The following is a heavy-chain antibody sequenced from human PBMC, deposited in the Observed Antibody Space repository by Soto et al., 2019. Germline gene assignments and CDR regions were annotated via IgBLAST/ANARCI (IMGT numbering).Heavy chain of an antibody. CDR2: IYHSGST. V-gene: IGHV4-34*01. J-gene: IGHJ4*02. CDR1: GGSFSGYY. D-gene: IGHD5-18*01. Sequence: QVQLQQWGAGLLKPTETLSLTCAVYGGSFSGYYWSWIRQPPGKGLGWLGEIYHSGSTKYSPSLKSRVTISVDTSKNQFSLKLRSVTAADTAVYYCARGDKSDGIVYWGQGALVTVSS. CDR3: ARGDKSDGIVY.